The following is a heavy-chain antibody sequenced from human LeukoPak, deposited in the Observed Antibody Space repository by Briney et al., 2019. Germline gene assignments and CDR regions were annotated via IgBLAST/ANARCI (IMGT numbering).Heavy chain of an antibody. CDR1: GFTFSSYA. D-gene: IGHD6-13*01. CDR2: IKSRTDSGTT. CDR3: TTDGEYSSSWDVWWKDAFDI. Sequence: SPGGSLRLSCAASGFTFSSYAMSWVRQAPGKGLEWVGRIKSRTDSGTTDYAAPVKGRFTISRDDSKNTLYLQMNSLKTEDTAVYYCTTDGEYSSSWDVWWKDAFDIWGQGTMVTVSS. J-gene: IGHJ3*02. V-gene: IGHV3-15*01.